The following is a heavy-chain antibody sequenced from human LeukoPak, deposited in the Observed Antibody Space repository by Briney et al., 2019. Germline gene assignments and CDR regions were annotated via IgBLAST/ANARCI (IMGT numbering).Heavy chain of an antibody. CDR2: ISSSGSTI. J-gene: IGHJ4*02. CDR1: GFTFSSYK. Sequence: GGSLRLSCAASGFTFSSYKMHWVRQAPGKGLEWVSYISSSGSTIFYADSVRGRFTISRDNAKTSLYLQMSSLRADDTAVYYCAREDTVTRYYFNYWGQGTLVTVSS. CDR3: AREDTVTRYYFNY. V-gene: IGHV3-48*03. D-gene: IGHD4-17*01.